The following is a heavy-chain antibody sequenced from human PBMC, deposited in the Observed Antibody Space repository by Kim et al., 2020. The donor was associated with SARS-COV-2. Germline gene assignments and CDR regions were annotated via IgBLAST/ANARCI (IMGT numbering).Heavy chain of an antibody. V-gene: IGHV3-23*01. CDR3: AKTIVEARFFEY. J-gene: IGHJ4*02. CDR1: GFTFTDYA. D-gene: IGHD1-26*01. Sequence: GGSLRLSCAASGFTFTDYAMSWVRQAPGKGLEWVSTINARRTTYYADSVKGRFTISRDSSKNTVDLQMNSLRAEDTAVYFCAKTIVEARFFEYWGQGTLV. CDR2: INARRTT.